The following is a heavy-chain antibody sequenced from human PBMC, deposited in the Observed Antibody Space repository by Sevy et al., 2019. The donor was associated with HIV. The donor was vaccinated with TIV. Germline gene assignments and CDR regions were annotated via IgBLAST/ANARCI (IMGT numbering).Heavy chain of an antibody. Sequence: GGSLRLTCAASGFTFSSYGMHWVRQAPGKGLEWVAFIRYDGSNKYYADSVKGRFTISRDNSKNTLYLQMNSLRAEDTAVYYCAKDDGDYADYWGQGTLVTVSS. D-gene: IGHD4-17*01. J-gene: IGHJ4*02. V-gene: IGHV3-30*02. CDR1: GFTFSSYG. CDR3: AKDDGDYADY. CDR2: IRYDGSNK.